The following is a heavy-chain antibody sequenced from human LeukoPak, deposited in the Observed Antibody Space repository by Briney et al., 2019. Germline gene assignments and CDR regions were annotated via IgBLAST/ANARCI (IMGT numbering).Heavy chain of an antibody. D-gene: IGHD6-13*01. J-gene: IGHJ5*02. CDR3: AKSQQQLVRVGRYNWFDP. CDR1: GFTFSSYV. Sequence: PGGSLRLSCAASGFTFSSYVMSWVRQAPGKGLEWVSAISGSSGSTYYADSVKGRFTISRDNSKNTLYLQMNSLRAEDTAVYYCAKSQQQLVRVGRYNWFDPWGQGTLVTASS. V-gene: IGHV3-23*01. CDR2: ISGSSGST.